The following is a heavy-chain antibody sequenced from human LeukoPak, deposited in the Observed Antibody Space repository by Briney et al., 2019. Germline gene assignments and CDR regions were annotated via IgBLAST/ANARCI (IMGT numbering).Heavy chain of an antibody. CDR2: ISDSGGST. CDR3: ARKGITMVRGVSFYYYYYMDV. D-gene: IGHD3-10*01. Sequence: GGSLRLSCAASGFTFSGYWMTWVRQAPGKGLEWVSAISDSGGSTYYADSVKGRFTISRDNSKNTLYLQMNSLRAEDTAVYYCARKGITMVRGVSFYYYYYMDVWGKGTTVTISS. CDR1: GFTFSGYW. V-gene: IGHV3-23*01. J-gene: IGHJ6*03.